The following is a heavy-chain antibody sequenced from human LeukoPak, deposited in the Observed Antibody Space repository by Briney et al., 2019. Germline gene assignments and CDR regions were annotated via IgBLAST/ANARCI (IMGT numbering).Heavy chain of an antibody. CDR1: GYTLTELS. Sequence: ASVKVSCKVSGYTLTELSMHWVRQAPGKGLEWMGGSDPEDGETIYAQKFQGRVTMTEDTSTDTAYMELSSLRSEDTAVYYCATLGKDGYGYYFDYWGQGTLVTVSS. D-gene: IGHD5-24*01. J-gene: IGHJ4*02. CDR2: SDPEDGET. V-gene: IGHV1-24*01. CDR3: ATLGKDGYGYYFDY.